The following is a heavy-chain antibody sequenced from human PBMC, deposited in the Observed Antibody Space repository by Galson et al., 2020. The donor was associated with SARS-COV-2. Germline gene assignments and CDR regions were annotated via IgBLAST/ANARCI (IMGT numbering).Heavy chain of an antibody. CDR3: ARLELGGYSGYDVGNIDY. Sequence: SETLSLTCTVSGGSISSYYWSWIRQPPGKGLEWIGYIYYSGSTNYNPSLKSRVTISVDTSKNQFSLKLSSVTAADTAVYYCARLELGGYSGYDVGNIDYWGQGTLVTVSS. D-gene: IGHD5-12*01. V-gene: IGHV4-59*08. J-gene: IGHJ4*02. CDR2: IYYSGST. CDR1: GGSISSYY.